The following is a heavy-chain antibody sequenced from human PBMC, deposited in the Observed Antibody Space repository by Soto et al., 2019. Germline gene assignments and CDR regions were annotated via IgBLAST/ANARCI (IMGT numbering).Heavy chain of an antibody. D-gene: IGHD6-19*01. V-gene: IGHV1-69*13. J-gene: IGHJ4*02. Sequence: SVKVSCKASGGTFSSYAISWVRQAPGQGLEWMGGIIPIFGTANYAQKFQGRVTITADESTSTAYMELSSLRSEDTAVYYCARDSGSSGWSRLMGLFFDYWGQGTLVTVSS. CDR3: ARDSGSSGWSRLMGLFFDY. CDR2: IIPIFGTA. CDR1: GGTFSSYA.